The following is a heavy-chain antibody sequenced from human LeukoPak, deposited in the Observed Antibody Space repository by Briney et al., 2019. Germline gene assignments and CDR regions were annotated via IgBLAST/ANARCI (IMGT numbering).Heavy chain of an antibody. D-gene: IGHD3/OR15-3a*01. CDR3: AKEDRRTLDRDFDY. V-gene: IGHV3-53*01. CDR2: IYSGGST. Sequence: GGSLRLSCAASGFTVSSNYMSWVRQAPGKGLEWDSVIYSGGSTYYADSVKGRFTISRDNSKNTLYLQMNSLRAEDTAVYYCAKEDRRTLDRDFDYWGQGTLVTVSS. J-gene: IGHJ4*02. CDR1: GFTVSSNY.